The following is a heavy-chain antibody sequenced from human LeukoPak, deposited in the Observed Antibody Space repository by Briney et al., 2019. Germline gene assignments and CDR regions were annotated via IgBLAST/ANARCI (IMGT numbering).Heavy chain of an antibody. V-gene: IGHV4-4*07. J-gene: IGHJ6*02. CDR1: GGSISTYY. D-gene: IGHD3-22*01. Sequence: SETLSLTCTVSGGSISTYYWSWIRQPAGKGLEWIGRIYTSGGTNYNPSLKSRVTMSVDTSKNQFSLKLSSVPAADTAVYYCARDPYYDSSGYYSGYYYYYGMDVWGQGTTVTVSS. CDR2: IYTSGGT. CDR3: ARDPYYDSSGYYSGYYYYYGMDV.